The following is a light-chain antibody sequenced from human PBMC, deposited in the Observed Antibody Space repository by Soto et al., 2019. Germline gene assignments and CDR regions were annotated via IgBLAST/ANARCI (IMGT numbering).Light chain of an antibody. CDR1: QSVSSN. V-gene: IGKV3-15*01. J-gene: IGKJ1*01. CDR3: QQYGSSPPWT. Sequence: VMTQSPATLSVSTGERATLSCRASQSVSSNLAWYQQKPGQAPRLLIYGASTRATGIPARFSGSGSGTNFTLTISSLEPEDFAVYYCQQYGSSPPWTFGQGTKV. CDR2: GAS.